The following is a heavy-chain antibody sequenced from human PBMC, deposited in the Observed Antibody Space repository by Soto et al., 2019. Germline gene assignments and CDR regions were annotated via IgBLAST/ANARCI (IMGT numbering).Heavy chain of an antibody. CDR3: ARERSSGWFQFDS. D-gene: IGHD6-19*01. V-gene: IGHV3-30*04. CDR2: ILYDGATK. CDR1: GFTFRSDYA. Sequence: QVQLVESGGGVVQPGSSLRLSCAASGFTFRSDYAMHWVRQAPGRGLEWLAVILYDGATKYNADSVKGRFTISRDNSKNSLYLQMNSLGAEVTAIYSCARERSSGWFQFDSWGQGTLVIVSS. J-gene: IGHJ4*02.